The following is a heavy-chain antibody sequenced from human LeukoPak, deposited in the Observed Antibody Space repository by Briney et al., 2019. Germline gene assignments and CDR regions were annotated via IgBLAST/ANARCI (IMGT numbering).Heavy chain of an antibody. CDR2: ISSSSSYI. CDR3: ARDHSSSSYFDY. J-gene: IGHJ4*02. V-gene: IGHV3-21*01. Sequence: GGSLRLSCAASGFTFSSYSMNWVRQAPGKGLGWVSSISSSSSYIYYADSVKGRFTISRDNAKNSLYPQMNSLRAEDTAVYYCARDHSSSSYFDYWGQGTLVTVSS. D-gene: IGHD6-13*01. CDR1: GFTFSSYS.